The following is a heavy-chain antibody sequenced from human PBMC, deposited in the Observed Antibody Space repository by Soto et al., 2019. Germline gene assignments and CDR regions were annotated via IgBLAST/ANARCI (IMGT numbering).Heavy chain of an antibody. CDR2: ISGSGGST. CDR1: GFTFSSYA. D-gene: IGHD3-10*01. Sequence: EVQLLESGGGLVQPGGSLRLSCAASGFTFSSYAMSWVRQAPGKGLEWVSAISGSGGSTYYADSVKGRFTISRDNXKXRLYLQMNSLRAEDTAVYYCAKVSYGSGSYPLFLDYWGQGTLVTVSS. V-gene: IGHV3-23*01. CDR3: AKVSYGSGSYPLFLDY. J-gene: IGHJ4*02.